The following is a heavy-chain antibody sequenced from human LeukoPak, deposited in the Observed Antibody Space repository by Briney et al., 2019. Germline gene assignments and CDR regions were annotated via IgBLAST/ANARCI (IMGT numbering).Heavy chain of an antibody. Sequence: SETLSLTCTDSGGSISSYYWSWIRQPPGKGLEWIGYIYYSGSTNYNPSLKSRVTISVDTSKNQFSLQLSSVTAADTAVYYCARGRRDSVWCDPWGQGTLVTVSS. J-gene: IGHJ5*02. CDR2: IYYSGST. CDR1: GGSISSYY. V-gene: IGHV4-59*01. D-gene: IGHD3/OR15-3a*01. CDR3: ARGRRDSVWCDP.